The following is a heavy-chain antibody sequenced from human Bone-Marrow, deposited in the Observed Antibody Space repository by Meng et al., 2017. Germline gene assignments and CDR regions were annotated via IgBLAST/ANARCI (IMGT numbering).Heavy chain of an antibody. Sequence: QLESHGESPGRVQPAGTLSLSCSVSGASISSSHWWGWVRQPPGKGLEWIGESYHDGSTNYTPSLNSRVTISVDKSKDQFSLKLCSVTAADTAVYYCAKAAYDIWSGYGPWGQESLVTVSS. J-gene: IGHJ5*02. D-gene: IGHD3-3*01. CDR1: GASISSSHW. CDR2: SYHDGST. V-gene: IGHV4-4*02. CDR3: AKAAYDIWSGYGP.